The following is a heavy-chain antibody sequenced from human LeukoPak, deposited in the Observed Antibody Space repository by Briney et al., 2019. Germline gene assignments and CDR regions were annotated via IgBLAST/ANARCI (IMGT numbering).Heavy chain of an antibody. CDR1: GGSISSSSYY. V-gene: IGHV4-61*02. Sequence: PSETLSLTCTVSGGSISSSSYYWSWIRQPAGKGLEWIGRIYTSGSTNYNPSLKSRVTISVDTSKNQFSLKLSSVTAADTAMYYCARGERGYSYAIFDYWGQGTLVTVSS. J-gene: IGHJ4*02. CDR2: IYTSGST. CDR3: ARGERGYSYAIFDY. D-gene: IGHD5-18*01.